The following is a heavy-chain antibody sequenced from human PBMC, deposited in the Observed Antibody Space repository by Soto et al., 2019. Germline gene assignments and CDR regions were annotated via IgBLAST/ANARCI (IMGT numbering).Heavy chain of an antibody. CDR2: ISYDGSNN. Sequence: PGGSLRLSCGASGFTFSSYGMHWVRQAPGKGREWVSFISYDGSNNYYADSVKGRFTTSRDNSNNTLYLQMNSLRAENTAVYYCAKGIEYSSSWFFDYWGQGTLVTVSS. V-gene: IGHV3-30*18. D-gene: IGHD6-13*01. J-gene: IGHJ4*02. CDR1: GFTFSSYG. CDR3: AKGIEYSSSWFFDY.